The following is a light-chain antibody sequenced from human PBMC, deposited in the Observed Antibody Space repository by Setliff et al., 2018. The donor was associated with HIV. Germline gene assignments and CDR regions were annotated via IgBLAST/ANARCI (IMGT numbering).Light chain of an antibody. CDR2: EVN. Sequence: QSVLTQPASVSGSPGQSSTIPCTGTRSDIGTYDLVSWYRQYPGKAPKLIIYEVNRRPAGVSDRLSGSKSGNTASLTISGRRAEDEATYYCCSYTSSTAYVFGTGTKVTVL. CDR1: RSDIGTYDL. CDR3: CSYTSSTAYV. J-gene: IGLJ1*01. V-gene: IGLV2-23*02.